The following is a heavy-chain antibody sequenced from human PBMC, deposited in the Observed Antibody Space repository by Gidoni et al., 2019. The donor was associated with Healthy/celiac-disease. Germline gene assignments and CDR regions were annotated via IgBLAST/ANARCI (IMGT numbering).Heavy chain of an antibody. Sequence: EVQLLESAGGLVQPGWSLRLSSPASGFTFRRYSMSWVRQAPGKGLEWGSAISGSGGSTYYADSVKGRFTISRDNSKNTLYLKMNSLRAEDTAVYYCAKIPGVGATGGYFDYWGQGTLVTVSS. V-gene: IGHV3-23*01. CDR3: AKIPGVGATGGYFDY. D-gene: IGHD1-26*01. J-gene: IGHJ4*02. CDR1: GFTFRRYS. CDR2: ISGSGGST.